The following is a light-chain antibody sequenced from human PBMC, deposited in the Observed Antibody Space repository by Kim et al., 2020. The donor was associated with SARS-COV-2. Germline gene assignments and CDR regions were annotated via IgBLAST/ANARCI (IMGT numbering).Light chain of an antibody. V-gene: IGKV1-39*01. J-gene: IGKJ1*01. CDR2: GTS. CDR1: QSVSSY. CDR3: QQSYNTPWT. Sequence: DIQMTQSPSSLSASVGDWVTITCRASQSVSSYLNWYQQKPGKAPSLLLYGTSALQSGVPSRFRGSGSGTDFTLTISGLQPEDFAIYYCQQSYNTPWTFGQGTKVDIK.